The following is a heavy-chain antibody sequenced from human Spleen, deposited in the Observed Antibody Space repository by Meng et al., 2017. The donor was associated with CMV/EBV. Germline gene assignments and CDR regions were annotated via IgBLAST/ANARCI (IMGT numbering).Heavy chain of an antibody. CDR1: GYTFTTYA. V-gene: IGHV1-18*01. J-gene: IGHJ4*02. CDR3: ARDRVIVGATTIDY. D-gene: IGHD1-26*01. CDR2: ISAYNGDT. Sequence: ASVKVSCKASGYTFTTYAFSWVRQAPGQGLEWMGWISAYNGDTNYTQRLQGRVTMTTDTSTSTAYMELRSLRSDDTAVYYCARDRVIVGATTIDYWGQGTLVTVSS.